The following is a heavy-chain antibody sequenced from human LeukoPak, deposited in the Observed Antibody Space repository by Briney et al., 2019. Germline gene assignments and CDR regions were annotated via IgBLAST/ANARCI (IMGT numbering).Heavy chain of an antibody. D-gene: IGHD1-26*01. Sequence: GGSLRLSCAASGITFSSYAVNWVRHSPGKGLEWVSGISGSGGSTYYADSVKGRFTISRDNSKNTVYLQMSSLRAEDTALYYCAKDRSAARVGATPTYYFDYWGQGTLVTVSS. J-gene: IGHJ4*02. CDR1: GITFSSYA. CDR3: AKDRSAARVGATPTYYFDY. V-gene: IGHV3-23*01. CDR2: ISGSGGST.